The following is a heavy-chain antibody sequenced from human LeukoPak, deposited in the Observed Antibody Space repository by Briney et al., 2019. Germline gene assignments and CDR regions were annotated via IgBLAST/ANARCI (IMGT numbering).Heavy chain of an antibody. D-gene: IGHD3-22*01. CDR2: IYTSGST. CDR1: GGSISSYY. Sequence: SETLSLTCTVSGGSISSYYWSWIRQPAGKGLEWIGRIYTSGSTNYNPSLKSRVTMSVDTSKNQFSLKLSSVTAADTAVYYCARDHYYDSSNWFDPWSQGTLVTVSS. J-gene: IGHJ5*02. CDR3: ARDHYYDSSNWFDP. V-gene: IGHV4-4*07.